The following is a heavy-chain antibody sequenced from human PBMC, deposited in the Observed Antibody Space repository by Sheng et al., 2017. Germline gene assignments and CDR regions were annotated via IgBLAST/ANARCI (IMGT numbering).Heavy chain of an antibody. CDR2: INPNSGGT. CDR3: ARQGATVTTRDYYYYMDV. Sequence: QVQLVQSGAEMKKPGASVKVSCKASGYTFTGYYMHWVRQAPGQGLEWMGRINPNSGGTNYAQKFQGRVTMTRDTSISTAYMELSRLRSDDTAVYYCARQGATVTTRDYYYYMDVWGKGTTVTVSS. D-gene: IGHD4-17*01. J-gene: IGHJ6*03. V-gene: IGHV1-2*06. CDR1: GYTFTGYY.